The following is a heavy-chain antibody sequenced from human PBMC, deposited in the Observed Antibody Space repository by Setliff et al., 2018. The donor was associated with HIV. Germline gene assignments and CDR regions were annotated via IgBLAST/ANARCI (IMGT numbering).Heavy chain of an antibody. CDR3: ARESGDSYLQFDY. CDR2: IFYSGST. J-gene: IGHJ4*02. CDR1: GGSISSSSYY. D-gene: IGHD2-21*02. V-gene: IGHV4-39*02. Sequence: SETLSLTCTVSGGSISSSSYYWGWIRQPPGKGLEWIGSIFYSGSTYYNPSLKSRVTISVDTSKNQFSLKLSSVTAADTAVYYCARESGDSYLQFDYWGQGTLVTVSS.